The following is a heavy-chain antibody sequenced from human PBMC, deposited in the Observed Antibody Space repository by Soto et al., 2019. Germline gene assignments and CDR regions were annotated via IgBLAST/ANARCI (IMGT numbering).Heavy chain of an antibody. CDR1: GYTFTSYD. CDR2: MNPNSGNT. CDR3: ARMGTGGWSGYFVYYYYYGMDV. V-gene: IGHV1-8*01. J-gene: IGHJ6*02. Sequence: GASVKVSCKASGYTFTSYDINWVRQATGQGLEWMGWMNPNSGNTGYAQKFQGRVTMTRNTSISTAYMELSSLRSEDTAVYYCARMGTGGWSGYFVYYYYYGMDVWGQGTTVTVSS. D-gene: IGHD3-3*01.